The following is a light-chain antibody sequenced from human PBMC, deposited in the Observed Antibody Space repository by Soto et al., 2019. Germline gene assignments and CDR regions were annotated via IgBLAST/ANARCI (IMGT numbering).Light chain of an antibody. Sequence: DFQMTQSPSTLSASVGDRVTITCRASQNIRSRLAWFQQKPGKAPKLLIYDASSLESGVPQRFSGSGSGTEFTLTISSLQSEDFATYYCQQYYSFPWTFGQGTKVDIK. CDR3: QQYYSFPWT. J-gene: IGKJ1*01. CDR2: DAS. CDR1: QNIRSR. V-gene: IGKV1-5*01.